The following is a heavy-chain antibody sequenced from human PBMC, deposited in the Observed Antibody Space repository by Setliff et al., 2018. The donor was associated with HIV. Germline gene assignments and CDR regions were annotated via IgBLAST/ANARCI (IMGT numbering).Heavy chain of an antibody. D-gene: IGHD1-1*01. CDR3: ASAGSGTRAPPRY. V-gene: IGHV4-34*01. J-gene: IGHJ4*02. CDR2: INHRGRT. Sequence: PSETLSLTCAVYGGSLSGYYWSWIRQAPGKGLEWIGEINHRGRTRYNPSLKSRVTISVETSKNRFSLRVNSVTAADTAFYYCASAGSGTRAPPRYWGQGTLVTVS. CDR1: GGSLSGYY.